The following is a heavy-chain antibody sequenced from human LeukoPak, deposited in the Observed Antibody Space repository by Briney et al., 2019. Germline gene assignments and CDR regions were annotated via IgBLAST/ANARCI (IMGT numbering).Heavy chain of an antibody. J-gene: IGHJ5*02. D-gene: IGHD3-22*01. CDR1: GGTFSSYA. CDR2: IIPIFGTA. Sequence: VASVKVSCKASGGTFSSYAISWVRQAPGQGLEWMGGIIPIFGTANYAQKFQGRVTITADESTSTAYMELSSLRSEDTAVYYCARAIGGNYYDSSGYYYGYNWFDPWGQGTLVTVSS. V-gene: IGHV1-69*13. CDR3: ARAIGGNYYDSSGYYYGYNWFDP.